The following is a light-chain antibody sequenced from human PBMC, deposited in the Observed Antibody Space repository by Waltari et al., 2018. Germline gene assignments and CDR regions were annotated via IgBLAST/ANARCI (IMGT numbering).Light chain of an antibody. CDR1: SSDVGGYNY. CDR3: CSFAGSHTYVV. Sequence: QSALTQPRSVSGSPGQSVTISCTGTSSDVGGYNYVSWYQQHPGKAPKLMIYDVSKRPSGVPDRFSGSKSGNPASLTISGLQTEDEADYYCCSFAGSHTYVVFGGGTKLTVL. V-gene: IGLV2-11*01. J-gene: IGLJ2*01. CDR2: DVS.